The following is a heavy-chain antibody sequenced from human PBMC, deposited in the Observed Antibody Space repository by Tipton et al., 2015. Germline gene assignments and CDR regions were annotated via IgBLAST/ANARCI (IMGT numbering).Heavy chain of an antibody. CDR2: INPSDGST. J-gene: IGHJ4*02. CDR1: GYTFTTYY. CDR3: ARGRGGLEAAGLDY. D-gene: IGHD6-13*01. Sequence: QVQLVQSGAEVKKPGASVKVSCKASGYTFTTYYMHWVRQAPGQGLEWMGVINPSDGSTNYAQKFQGRVTVTTDTSTSTAYMELKSLRSDDTALYYCARGRGGLEAAGLDYWGQGTLVTVSS. V-gene: IGHV1-46*01.